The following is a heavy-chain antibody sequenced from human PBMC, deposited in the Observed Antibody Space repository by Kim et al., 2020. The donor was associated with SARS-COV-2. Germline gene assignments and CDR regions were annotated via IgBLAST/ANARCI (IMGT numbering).Heavy chain of an antibody. CDR1: GGSISSYY. CDR3: ARHYDFWSGPNNWFDP. V-gene: IGHV4-59*08. CDR2: IYYSGST. D-gene: IGHD3-3*01. Sequence: SETLSLTCTVSGGSISSYYWSWIRQPPGKGLEWIGYIYYSGSTNYNPSLKSRVTISVDTSKNQFSLKLSSVTAADTAVYYCARHYDFWSGPNNWFDPWGQGTLVTVSS. J-gene: IGHJ5*02.